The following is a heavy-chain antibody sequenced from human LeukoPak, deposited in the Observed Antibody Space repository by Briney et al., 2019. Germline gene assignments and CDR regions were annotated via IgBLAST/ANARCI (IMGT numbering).Heavy chain of an antibody. J-gene: IGHJ6*04. Sequence: ASVKVSCKASGGTFSSYAISWVRQAPGQGLEWMGGIIPIFGTANYAQKFQGRVTITADESTSTAYMELSSLRSEDTAVYYCARTDGQVATMPLYYYYGMDVWGKGTTVTVSS. V-gene: IGHV1-69*13. CDR2: IIPIFGTA. CDR1: GGTFSSYA. D-gene: IGHD5-12*01. CDR3: ARTDGQVATMPLYYYYGMDV.